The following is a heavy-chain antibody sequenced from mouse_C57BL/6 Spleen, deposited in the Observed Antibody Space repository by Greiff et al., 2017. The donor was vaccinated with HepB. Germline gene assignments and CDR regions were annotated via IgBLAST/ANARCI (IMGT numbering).Heavy chain of an antibody. CDR2: INPNNGGT. D-gene: IGHD2-3*01. J-gene: IGHJ4*01. Sequence: LVESGASVKIPCKASGYTFTDYNMDWVKQSHGKSLEWSGDINPNNGGTIYNQKFKGKATLTVDKSSSTAYMELRSLTSEDTAVYYCARMIDGYYVRGAMDYWGQGTSVTVSS. V-gene: IGHV1-18*01. CDR1: GYTFTDYN. CDR3: ARMIDGYYVRGAMDY.